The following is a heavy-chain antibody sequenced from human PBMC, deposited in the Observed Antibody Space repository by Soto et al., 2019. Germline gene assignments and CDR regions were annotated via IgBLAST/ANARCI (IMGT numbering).Heavy chain of an antibody. CDR2: ISGSGGST. CDR1: GFTFSSYA. D-gene: IGHD6-19*01. J-gene: IGHJ4*02. V-gene: IGHV3-23*01. Sequence: EVQLLESGGGLVQPGGSLRLSCAASGFTFSSYAMSWVRQAPGKGLEWVSAISGSGGSTYYADSVKGRFTISRDNSKNTLYLQMNSLRAEDTAVYYCAKEGYSSGWSQVENFDDWGQGTLVTVSS. CDR3: AKEGYSSGWSQVENFDD.